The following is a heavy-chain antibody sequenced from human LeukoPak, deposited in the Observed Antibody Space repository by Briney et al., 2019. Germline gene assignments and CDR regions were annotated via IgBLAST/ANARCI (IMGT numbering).Heavy chain of an antibody. CDR1: GGSISSYF. CDR3: ARLYLPHLRFLEHPAGAFDI. D-gene: IGHD3-3*01. Sequence: PSETLSLTCTVSGGSISSYFWSCIRAPPGKGVEWIGYIYYSGSTNYNLSLKTRVTISVDTSKHLFPLKLSSVPCGHAGVYHCARLYLPHLRFLEHPAGAFDIWGQGTMVTVSS. J-gene: IGHJ3*02. V-gene: IGHV4-59*08. CDR2: IYYSGST.